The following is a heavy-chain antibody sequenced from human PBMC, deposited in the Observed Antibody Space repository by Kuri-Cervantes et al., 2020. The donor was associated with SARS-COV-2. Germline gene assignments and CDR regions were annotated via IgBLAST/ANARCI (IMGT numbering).Heavy chain of an antibody. J-gene: IGHJ5*02. V-gene: IGHV1-69*06. CDR2: IIPIFGTA. D-gene: IGHD3-10*01. CDR1: GYTFTSYA. Sequence: SVKVSCKASGYTFTSYAISWVRQAPGQGLEWMGGIIPIFGTANYAQKFQGRVTITADKSTSTAYMELSSLRSEDTVVYYCARVRMVRGVISLRLSSYNWFDPWGQGTLVTVSS. CDR3: ARVRMVRGVISLRLSSYNWFDP.